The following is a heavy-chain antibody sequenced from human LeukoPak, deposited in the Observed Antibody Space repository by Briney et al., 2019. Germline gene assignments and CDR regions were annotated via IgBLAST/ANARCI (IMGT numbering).Heavy chain of an antibody. CDR2: ISYDGSNK. V-gene: IGHV3-30-3*01. D-gene: IGHD4-17*01. J-gene: IGHJ4*02. CDR1: GFTFSSYA. Sequence: GGSLRLSCAASGFTFSSYALHWVRQAPGKGLEWVAVISYDGSNKYYADSVKGRFTISRDNSKNTLYLQMNSLRAEDTAVYYCARDDLDDYGDYNPDYWGQGTLVLVSS. CDR3: ARDDLDDYGDYNPDY.